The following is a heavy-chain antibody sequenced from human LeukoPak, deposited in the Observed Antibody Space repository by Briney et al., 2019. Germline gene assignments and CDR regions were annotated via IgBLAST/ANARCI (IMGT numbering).Heavy chain of an antibody. CDR1: GGSISSYY. Sequence: SETLSLTCTVSGGSISSYYWGWIRQPPGKGLEWIGRIYYSGSTYYNPSLNSRVTISVDTSKNQFSLKLSSVTAADTAVYYCARALYSNYASFDHWGQGTLVTVSS. J-gene: IGHJ4*02. CDR3: ARALYSNYASFDH. CDR2: IYYSGST. V-gene: IGHV4-39*01. D-gene: IGHD4-11*01.